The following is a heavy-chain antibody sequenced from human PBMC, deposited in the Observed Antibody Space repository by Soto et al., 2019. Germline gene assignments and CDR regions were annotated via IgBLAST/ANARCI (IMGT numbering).Heavy chain of an antibody. D-gene: IGHD2-21*02. J-gene: IGHJ6*02. Sequence: GGSLRLSCAASGFTFSSYAMHWVRQAPGKGLEWVAVISYDGSNKYYADSVKGRFTISRDNSKNTLYLQMNSLRAEDTAVYYCAGGYCGGDCYSPSFGMDVWGQGTTVTVSS. V-gene: IGHV3-30-3*01. CDR2: ISYDGSNK. CDR1: GFTFSSYA. CDR3: AGGYCGGDCYSPSFGMDV.